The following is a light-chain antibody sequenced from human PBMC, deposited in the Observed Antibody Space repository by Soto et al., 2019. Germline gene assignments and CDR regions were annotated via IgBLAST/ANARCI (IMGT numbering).Light chain of an antibody. CDR1: SSDVGGYNY. V-gene: IGLV2-14*01. CDR2: EVS. J-gene: IGLJ2*01. CDR3: SSYSSTSTLVV. Sequence: QSALTQPASVSESPGQSITISCTGTSSDVGGYNYVSWYQQHPGKAPNLIIYEVSNRPSGVSNRFSGSKSGNTASLTIFGLQAGDEADYHCSSYSSTSTLVVFGGGTKLTVL.